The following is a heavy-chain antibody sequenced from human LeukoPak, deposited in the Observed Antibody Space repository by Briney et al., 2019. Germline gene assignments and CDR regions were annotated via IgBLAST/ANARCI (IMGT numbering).Heavy chain of an antibody. D-gene: IGHD2/OR15-2a*01. Sequence: SETLSLTCAVYGGSFSGYYWSWIRQPPGKGLEWIGEINHSGSTYYNPSLKSRVTISVDTSKNQFSLKLSSVTAADTAVYYCARDQAVISHWFDPWGQGTLVTVSS. CDR2: INHSGST. J-gene: IGHJ5*02. CDR1: GGSFSGYY. V-gene: IGHV4-34*01. CDR3: ARDQAVISHWFDP.